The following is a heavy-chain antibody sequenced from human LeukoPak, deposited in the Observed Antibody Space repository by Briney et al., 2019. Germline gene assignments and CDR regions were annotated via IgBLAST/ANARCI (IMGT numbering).Heavy chain of an antibody. Sequence: GGSLRLSCAASGFTFNTYWMSWVRQAPGKGLEWVAHIKEDATESRSVDSVKGRFTISRDNTKNSLFLQLNSLRAEDTAVYYCVRDRGWYHFDLWGQGTLVTVSS. CDR3: VRDRGWYHFDL. J-gene: IGHJ4*02. CDR2: IKEDATES. CDR1: GFTFNTYW. V-gene: IGHV3-7*01. D-gene: IGHD3-10*01.